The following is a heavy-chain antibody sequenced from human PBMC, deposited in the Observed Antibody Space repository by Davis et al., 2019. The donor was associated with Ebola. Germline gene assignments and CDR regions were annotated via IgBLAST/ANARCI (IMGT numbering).Heavy chain of an antibody. CDR1: GFTFSSHA. D-gene: IGHD3-3*01. Sequence: GESLKISCAASGFTFSSHAMNWVRQAPGKGLEWVAVISNDGRITFHADSVKGRFAISRDNSKKTLYLQMNSLRAEDTAVYYCAKSGLSFGVVKYHYGMDVWGKGTTVTVSS. CDR2: ISNDGRIT. V-gene: IGHV3-23*03. CDR3: AKSGLSFGVVKYHYGMDV. J-gene: IGHJ6*04.